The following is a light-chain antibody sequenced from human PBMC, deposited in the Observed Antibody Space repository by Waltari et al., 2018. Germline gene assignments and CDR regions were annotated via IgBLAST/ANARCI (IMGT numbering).Light chain of an antibody. Sequence: DIVMTQSPDSLAVSLGERATINCKSSQRVLYSSNNKNYLAWYQQKPGHPPKLLIYWASTRESGVPDRFSGSGSGTDFTLTISSLQAEDVAVYYCQQYYSSLSWTFGQGTKVEIK. CDR2: WAS. CDR1: QRVLYSSNNKNY. V-gene: IGKV4-1*01. J-gene: IGKJ1*01. CDR3: QQYYSSLSWT.